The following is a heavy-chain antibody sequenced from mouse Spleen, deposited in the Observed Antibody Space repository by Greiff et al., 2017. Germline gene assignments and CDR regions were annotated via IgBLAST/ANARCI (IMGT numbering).Heavy chain of an antibody. CDR2: IWRGGST. CDR1: GFSLTSYG. D-gene: IGHD2-3*01. J-gene: IGHJ2*01. CDR3: AKEGMMRYYFDY. V-gene: IGHV2-5*01. Sequence: VKLQESGPGLVQPSQSLSITCTVSGFSLTSYGVHWVRQSPGKGLEWLGVIWRGGSTDYNAAFMSRLSITKDNSKSQVFFKMNSLQADDTAIYYCAKEGMMRYYFDYWGQGTTLTVSS.